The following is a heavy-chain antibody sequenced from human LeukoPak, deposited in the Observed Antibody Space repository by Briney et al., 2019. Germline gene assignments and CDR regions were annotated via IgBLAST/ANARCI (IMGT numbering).Heavy chain of an antibody. CDR3: AKLIGYCSSTSCYTLSNDAFDI. CDR2: ISGSGGST. D-gene: IGHD2-2*01. J-gene: IGHJ3*02. CDR1: GFTFSSYA. Sequence: GGSLRLSCAASGFTFSSYAMSWVRQAPGKGLGWVSAISGSGGSTYYADSVKGRFTISRDNSKNTLYLQMNSLRAEDTAVYYCAKLIGYCSSTSCYTLSNDAFDIWGQGTMVTVSS. V-gene: IGHV3-23*01.